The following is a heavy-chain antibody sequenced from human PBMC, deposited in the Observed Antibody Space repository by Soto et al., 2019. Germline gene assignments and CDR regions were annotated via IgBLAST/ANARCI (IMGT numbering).Heavy chain of an antibody. CDR1: GYTFTSYG. J-gene: IGHJ6*02. D-gene: IGHD1-1*01. CDR3: ASEVTNRFYGMDV. V-gene: IGHV1-18*01. CDR2: ISTYNGNT. Sequence: QVQLVQSGAEVKKPGASVKVSCKASGYTFTSYGISWVRQAPGQGLEWMGWISTYNGNTKYAQKLQGRVTMTTDTSTTAAYMELRILRSDDTAVYYCASEVTNRFYGMDVWGQGTTVTVSS.